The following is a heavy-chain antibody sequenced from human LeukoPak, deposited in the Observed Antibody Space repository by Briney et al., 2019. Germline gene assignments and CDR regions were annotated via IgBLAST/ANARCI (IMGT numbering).Heavy chain of an antibody. V-gene: IGHV4-34*01. CDR2: INHSGST. Sequence: SETLSLTCAVYGGSFRGYYWSWIRQPPGKGLEWIGEINHSGSTNYNPSLKSRVTISVDTSKNQFSLKLSSVTAADTAVYYCARGQLGQQLVRPPLRYYYYGMDVWGQGTTVTVSS. CDR1: GGSFRGYY. J-gene: IGHJ6*02. CDR3: ARGQLGQQLVRPPLRYYYYGMDV. D-gene: IGHD6-13*01.